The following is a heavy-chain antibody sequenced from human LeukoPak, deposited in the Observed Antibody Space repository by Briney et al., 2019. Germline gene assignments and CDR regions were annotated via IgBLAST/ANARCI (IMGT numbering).Heavy chain of an antibody. V-gene: IGHV1-2*02. CDR3: ARDPDSGPDL. D-gene: IGHD2-15*01. Sequence: ASVQVSCKASGYIFAHYHTHWVRQAPGEGLEWMGSLNPNTGDTLLPQKFQGRVTMTRDTSITVGYMELSSLTFDDTGVYYCARDPDSGPDLWGQGTLVTVAS. J-gene: IGHJ4*02. CDR1: GYIFAHYH. CDR2: LNPNTGDT.